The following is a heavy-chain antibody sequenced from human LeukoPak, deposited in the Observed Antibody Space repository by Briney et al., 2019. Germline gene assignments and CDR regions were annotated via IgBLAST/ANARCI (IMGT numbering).Heavy chain of an antibody. Sequence: GGSLRLSCAASGFTFSDYYMSWVRQAPGKGLEWVSYISSSGSTIYYADSVKGRFTISRDNAKNSLYLQMNSLRAEDTAVYYCARVSYGDRGDYYYYMDVWGKGTTVTISS. J-gene: IGHJ6*03. CDR3: ARVSYGDRGDYYYYMDV. CDR1: GFTFSDYY. D-gene: IGHD5-18*01. V-gene: IGHV3-11*01. CDR2: ISSSGSTI.